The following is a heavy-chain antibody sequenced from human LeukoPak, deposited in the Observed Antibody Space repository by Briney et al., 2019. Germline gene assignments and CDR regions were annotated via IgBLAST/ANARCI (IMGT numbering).Heavy chain of an antibody. Sequence: PSETLSLTCTVSGGSISSSSYYWGWIRQPPGTGLEWIGSIYYSGSTYYNPSLKSRVTISVDTSKNRFSLKLSSVTAADTAVYYSVTGVAGTRAPFDYWGQGTLVTASS. CDR3: VTGVAGTRAPFDY. D-gene: IGHD6-19*01. CDR2: IYYSGST. V-gene: IGHV4-39*01. J-gene: IGHJ4*02. CDR1: GGSISSSSYY.